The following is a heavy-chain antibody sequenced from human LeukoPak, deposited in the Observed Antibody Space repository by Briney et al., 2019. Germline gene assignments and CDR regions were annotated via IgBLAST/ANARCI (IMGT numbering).Heavy chain of an antibody. Sequence: ASVKVSCKASGYTFTSYDINLVRQATGQGLEWMGWMNPNGGNTGYAQKFQGRVTMTRNTSISTAYMELSSLRSEDTAVYYCARAPAADSKKRARNNCFDPWGQGTLVTVSA. CDR2: MNPNGGNT. J-gene: IGHJ5*02. CDR3: ARAPAADSKKRARNNCFDP. CDR1: GYTFTSYD. V-gene: IGHV1-8*01. D-gene: IGHD1-14*01.